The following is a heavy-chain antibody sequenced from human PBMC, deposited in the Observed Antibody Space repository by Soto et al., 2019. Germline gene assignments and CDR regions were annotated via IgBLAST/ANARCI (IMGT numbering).Heavy chain of an antibody. CDR2: ISSTSGTI. D-gene: IGHD6-19*01. Sequence: PVGSLRLSCEASGFVFSTYSMNWVRQAPGKGLEWISYISSTSGTIYYADSVKGRFTIFRDNAKNSLFLQMNGLRDDDTAVYYCANQKIRFSVAGTLYGLGVWGQGTTVTVSS. CDR3: ANQKIRFSVAGTLYGLGV. J-gene: IGHJ6*02. CDR1: GFVFSTYS. V-gene: IGHV3-48*02.